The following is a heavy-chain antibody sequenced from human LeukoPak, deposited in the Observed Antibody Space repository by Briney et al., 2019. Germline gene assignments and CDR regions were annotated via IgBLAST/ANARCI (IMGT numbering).Heavy chain of an antibody. CDR1: GGSFSGYY. Sequence: SETLSLTCAVYGGSFSGYYWSWIRQPPGKGLEWIGEINHSGSTNYNPSLKSRVTISVDTSENQFSLKLSSVTAADTAVYYCARGYYYDSSGYYGLALDYWGQGTLVTVSS. V-gene: IGHV4-34*01. D-gene: IGHD3-22*01. CDR3: ARGYYYDSSGYYGLALDY. J-gene: IGHJ4*02. CDR2: INHSGST.